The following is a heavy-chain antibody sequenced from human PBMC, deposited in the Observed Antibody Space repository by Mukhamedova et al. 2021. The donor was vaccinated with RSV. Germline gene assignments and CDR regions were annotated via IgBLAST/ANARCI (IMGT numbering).Heavy chain of an antibody. D-gene: IGHD3-3*01. Sequence: WGTTYYADSVKGRFTISRDNSKNTLYLQMNSLRAEDTAVYYCARDTMTHGYFDLWGRGTLVTVSS. CDR2: WGTT. V-gene: IGHV3-66*03. CDR3: ARDTMTHGYFDL. J-gene: IGHJ2*01.